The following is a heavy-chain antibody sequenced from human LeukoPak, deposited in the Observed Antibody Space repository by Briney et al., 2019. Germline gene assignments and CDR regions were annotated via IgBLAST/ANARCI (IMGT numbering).Heavy chain of an antibody. CDR3: ARHLSGITGYTYGRGIDY. CDR2: IKKDGSEK. V-gene: IGHV3-7*01. CDR1: GFTFSNYW. D-gene: IGHD5-18*01. Sequence: GGSLRLSCAASGFTFSNYWMSWVRQAPGKGLEWVANIKKDGSEKYYVDSVKGRFTISRDNAKKSLYLQMNSLRAEDTAVYYCARHLSGITGYTYGRGIDYWGQGTLLTVSS. J-gene: IGHJ4*02.